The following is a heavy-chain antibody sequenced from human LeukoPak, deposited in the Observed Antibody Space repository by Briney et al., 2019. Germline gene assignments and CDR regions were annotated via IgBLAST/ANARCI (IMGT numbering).Heavy chain of an antibody. CDR1: GYSISSGYY. CDR3: AREWYCSSTSCHYYFEY. Sequence: PSETLSLTCAVSGYSISSGYYWGWIRQPPGKGLEWIGSMHHSGKAYYNSSLRSRVTISLDTSKNQLSVNLISVTAADTAVYYCAREWYCSSTSCHYYFEYWGQGTLVTVSS. D-gene: IGHD2-2*01. J-gene: IGHJ4*02. CDR2: MHHSGKA. V-gene: IGHV4-38-2*02.